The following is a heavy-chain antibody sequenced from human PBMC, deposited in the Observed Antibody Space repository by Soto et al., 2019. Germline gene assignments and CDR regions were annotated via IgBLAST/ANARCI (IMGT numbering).Heavy chain of an antibody. CDR2: IYWDDDK. Sequence: QITLKESGPTLVKPTQTLTLTCTFSGFSLSTSAVGVGWLSQPPAKALEWLAFIYWDDDKRYSPSLKSSLTITKDTCTNQVVLAKTKMSPVDTGTYYCAHLVVAGLTYDFDYWGQGTLFTVS. D-gene: IGHD2-15*01. CDR3: AHLVVAGLTYDFDY. J-gene: IGHJ4*02. V-gene: IGHV2-5*02. CDR1: GFSLSTSAVG.